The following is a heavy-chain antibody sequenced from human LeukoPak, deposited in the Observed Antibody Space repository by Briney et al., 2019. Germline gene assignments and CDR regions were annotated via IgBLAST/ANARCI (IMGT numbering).Heavy chain of an antibody. J-gene: IGHJ4*02. CDR3: ARIPADSSGYYYVEPYFDY. D-gene: IGHD3-22*01. Sequence: GGSLRLSCTVSGFTVSSNSMSWVRQAPGKGLEWVSVISRGASTYYADSVKGRFTISRDNSKNTLYLQMNSLRAEDTAVYYCARIPADSSGYYYVEPYFDYWGQGTLVTVSS. CDR1: GFTVSSNS. V-gene: IGHV3-53*01. CDR2: ISRGAST.